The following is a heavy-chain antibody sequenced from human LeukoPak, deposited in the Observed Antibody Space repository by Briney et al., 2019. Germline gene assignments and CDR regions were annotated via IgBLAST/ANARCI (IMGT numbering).Heavy chain of an antibody. J-gene: IGHJ3*02. CDR2: INNSGST. CDR3: ARIHYGSGNDAFDI. CDR1: SGSFSGYY. V-gene: IGHV4-34*01. D-gene: IGHD3-10*01. Sequence: SETLSLTCAVYSGSFSGYYWSWLRQPPGKGLEWIGEINNSGSTNYSTSLKSRVTISVDTSKNQCSLKLSSVTAAHTAVYYGARIHYGSGNDAFDIWGQGTMVTVSS.